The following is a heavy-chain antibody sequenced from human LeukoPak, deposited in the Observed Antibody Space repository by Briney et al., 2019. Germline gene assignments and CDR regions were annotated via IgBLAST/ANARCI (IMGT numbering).Heavy chain of an antibody. CDR2: ISGSGGST. CDR1: GFTFSNYA. J-gene: IGHJ3*02. V-gene: IGHV3-23*01. CDR3: AKDYARIAARLAFDI. D-gene: IGHD6-6*01. Sequence: PGGSLRLSCAASGFTFSNYAMSWVRQAPGKGLEWVSGISGSGGSTYYADSVKGRFTISRDNSKNTLYLQMNSLRAEDTAVYYCAKDYARIAARLAFDIWGQGTMVTVSS.